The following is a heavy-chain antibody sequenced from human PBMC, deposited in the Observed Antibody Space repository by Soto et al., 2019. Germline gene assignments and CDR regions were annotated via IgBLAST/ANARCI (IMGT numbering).Heavy chain of an antibody. CDR3: ARDWGIAAAGSDYYYGMDV. D-gene: IGHD6-13*01. CDR2: INAGNGNT. Sequence: QVQLVQSGAEVKKPGASVKVSCKASGYTFTSYAMYWLRQAPGQRLEWMGWINAGNGNTKYSQKFQGRVTITRDTSACTAYMELSSLRSEDTAVYYCARDWGIAAAGSDYYYGMDVWGQGTTVTVSS. V-gene: IGHV1-3*01. J-gene: IGHJ6*02. CDR1: GYTFTSYA.